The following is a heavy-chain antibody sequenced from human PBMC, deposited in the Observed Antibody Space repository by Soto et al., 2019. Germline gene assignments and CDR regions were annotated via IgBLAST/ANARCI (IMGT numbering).Heavy chain of an antibody. Sequence: PGGSLRLSCVVSGFTFSRYWMNWVRQAPGKGLEWVANIKEDGSKTNYIDSVKGRFTISRDNARNSLFLQMNNLRADDTAVYYCVRGTPTPGLDYWGQGTLVTVSS. CDR1: GFTFSRYW. D-gene: IGHD1-7*01. J-gene: IGHJ4*02. CDR3: VRGTPTPGLDY. CDR2: IKEDGSKT. V-gene: IGHV3-7*03.